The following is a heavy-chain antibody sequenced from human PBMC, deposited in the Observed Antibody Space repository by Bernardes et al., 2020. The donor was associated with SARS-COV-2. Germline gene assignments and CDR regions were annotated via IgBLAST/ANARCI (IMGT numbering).Heavy chain of an antibody. CDR2: IYYSGTT. J-gene: IGHJ5*02. CDR3: ARLIRNCNGGSCHSGWFDP. D-gene: IGHD2-15*01. V-gene: IGHV4-39*01. CDR1: GGSISSSAYY. Sequence: SETLSLTCTVSGGSISSSAYYWGWIRQPPGTGLEWIGTIYYSGTTYYNPSLKSRFIISVDTSKNQFSLKLSSVTAADTAVYYCARLIRNCNGGSCHSGWFDPWGQGTLVTVSS.